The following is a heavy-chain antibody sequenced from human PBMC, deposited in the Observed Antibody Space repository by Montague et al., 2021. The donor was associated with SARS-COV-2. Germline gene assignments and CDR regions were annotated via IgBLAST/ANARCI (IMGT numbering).Heavy chain of an antibody. CDR3: ARFLGFCSGANCYSSGMDV. V-gene: IGHV4-4*02. D-gene: IGHD2-15*01. J-gene: IGHJ6*02. Sequence: SETLSLTCVVSGGAINSSNWWSWVRQPPGKGLEWIGEIYHWGSTNYNPPLKSRVTISIDKSTNQLSLKLSSVTAADTAVYYWARFLGFCSGANCYSSGMDVWGQETTVTVSS. CDR2: IYHWGST. CDR1: GGAINSSNW.